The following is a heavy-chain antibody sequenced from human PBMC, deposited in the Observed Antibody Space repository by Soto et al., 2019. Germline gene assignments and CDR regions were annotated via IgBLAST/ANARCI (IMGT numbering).Heavy chain of an antibody. CDR2: IGTSGGGT. V-gene: IGHV3-23*01. CDR1: GFIFSNYD. Sequence: EVQLLESGGGLVQPGGSLRLSCAASGFIFSNYDMSWVRLAPGKGLEWVSVIGTSGGGTYYADSVKGQFTISRDNSKNTVYLQMSSLRAEDTALYMCVRHAKLTSVTANVGYYYGLDIWGPGTTVTISS. J-gene: IGHJ6*02. D-gene: IGHD4-4*01. CDR3: VRHAKLTSVTANVGYYYGLDI.